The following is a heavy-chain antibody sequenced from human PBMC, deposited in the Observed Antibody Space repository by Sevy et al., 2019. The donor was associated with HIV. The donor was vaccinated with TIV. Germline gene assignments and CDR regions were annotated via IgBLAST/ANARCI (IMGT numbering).Heavy chain of an antibody. CDR1: GFTFSKYW. J-gene: IGHJ4*02. Sequence: GGFLRLSCAASGFTFSKYWMGWVRQAPGKGLEWVANIKQDAGQKYYVDTVKGRFTISRENAKNSLYLQMNSLRAEDTAVYFCARADGNYYFHYWGQGTLVTVSS. CDR2: IKQDAGQK. V-gene: IGHV3-7*01. D-gene: IGHD1-7*01. CDR3: ARADGNYYFHY.